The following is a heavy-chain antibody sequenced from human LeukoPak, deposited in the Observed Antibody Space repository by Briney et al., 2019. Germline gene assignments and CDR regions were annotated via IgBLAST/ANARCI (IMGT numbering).Heavy chain of an antibody. CDR1: GFTFSSYW. J-gene: IGHJ4*02. Sequence: GGSLRLSWAASGFTFSSYWMSWVGQPPGKGLEWVSGIYTGGSTYSADSVKGRFTIFRDNSKNTLHLQMHSLRVEDTAVYYCAREESGSYCDYWGQGTLVTVSS. CDR3: AREESGSYCDY. D-gene: IGHD1-26*01. V-gene: IGHV3-53*01. CDR2: IYTGGST.